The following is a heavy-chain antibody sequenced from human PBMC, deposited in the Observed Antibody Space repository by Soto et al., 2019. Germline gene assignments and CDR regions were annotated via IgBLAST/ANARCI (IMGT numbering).Heavy chain of an antibody. Sequence: ASVKVSCKASGSTFTSCGTSWVRQAPGQGLEWIGWISAYNGNTNYAQKLQGRVNMTTDTSTSTAYMELRSLRSDDTAVYYCAXCVDSSSGYYYYYGMDVWGQGTTVTVSS. CDR3: AXCVDSSSGYYYYYGMDV. CDR2: ISAYNGNT. D-gene: IGHD6-6*01. J-gene: IGHJ6*02. CDR1: GSTFTSCG. V-gene: IGHV1-18*04.